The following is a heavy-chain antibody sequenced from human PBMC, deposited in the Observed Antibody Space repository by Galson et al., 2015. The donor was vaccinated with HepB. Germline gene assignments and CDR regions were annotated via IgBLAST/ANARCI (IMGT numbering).Heavy chain of an antibody. CDR3: AKGYGIFDR. CDR2: ITSRGDNT. J-gene: IGHJ4*02. CDR1: GFTFGDTA. Sequence: TLRLSCAASGFTFGDTAMTWVRQAPGKGLEWVSGITSRGDNTFYTDYVKGRFSISRDNTKNMVFLQMCSLRAEDPAIYYCAKGYGIFDRWGQGVLVTFSS. V-gene: IGHV3-23*01. D-gene: IGHD5-18*01.